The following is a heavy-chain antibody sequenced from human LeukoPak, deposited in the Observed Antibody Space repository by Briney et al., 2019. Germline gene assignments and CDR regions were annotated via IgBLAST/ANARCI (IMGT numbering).Heavy chain of an antibody. D-gene: IGHD2-15*01. J-gene: IGHJ4*02. CDR1: GFTFSSYS. Sequence: GGSLRLSCAASGFTFSSYSMNWVRQAPGKGLEWVSSISSSSDYIYYADSMKGRFTISRDNAKNSLYLQMNSLRAEDTAVYYCANTYCSGGSCYWAFDYWGQGTLATVSS. CDR3: ANTYCSGGSCYWAFDY. CDR2: ISSSSDYI. V-gene: IGHV3-21*01.